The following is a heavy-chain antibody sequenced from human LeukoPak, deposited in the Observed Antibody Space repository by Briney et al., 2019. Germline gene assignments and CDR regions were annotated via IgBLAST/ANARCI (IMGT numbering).Heavy chain of an antibody. D-gene: IGHD2/OR15-2a*01. CDR1: GGSISSSSYY. CDR2: IYYSGST. CDR3: ARDLLSG. Sequence: SETLSLTCTVSGGSISSSSYYWGWIRQPPGKGLEWIGSIYYSGSTYYNPSLKSRVTISVDTSKNQFSLKLSSVTAADTAVYYCARDLLSGWGQGTLVTVSS. J-gene: IGHJ4*02. V-gene: IGHV4-39*07.